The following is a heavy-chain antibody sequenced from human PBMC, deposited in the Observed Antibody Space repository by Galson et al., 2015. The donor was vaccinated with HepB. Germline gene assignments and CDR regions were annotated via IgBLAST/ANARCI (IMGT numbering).Heavy chain of an antibody. CDR3: AKDIAVAMSRYGMDV. V-gene: IGHV3-43*01. CDR1: GFTFDDYT. J-gene: IGHJ6*02. D-gene: IGHD6-19*01. CDR2: ISWDGGST. Sequence: SLRLSCAASGFTFDDYTMHWVRQAPGKGLEWVSLISWDGGSTYYADSVKGRFTISRDNSKNSLYLQMNSLRTEDTALYYCAKDIAVAMSRYGMDVWGQGTTVTVSS.